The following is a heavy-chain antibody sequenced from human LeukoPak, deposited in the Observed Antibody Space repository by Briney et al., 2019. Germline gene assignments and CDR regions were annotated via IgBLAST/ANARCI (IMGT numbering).Heavy chain of an antibody. CDR1: GYTFTDYY. CDR2: INPNSGGA. J-gene: IGHJ4*02. V-gene: IGHV1-2*02. D-gene: IGHD3-16*01. CDR3: PRCTGTTFAFSDC. Sequence: ASVKVSCKASGYTFTDYYMHWVRQAPGQGPEWMGWINPNSGGANYAQKFEGRVTMTRDTSISTAYMELSRLRSDDTAVYYCPRCTGTTFAFSDCCGQGTLVTVSS.